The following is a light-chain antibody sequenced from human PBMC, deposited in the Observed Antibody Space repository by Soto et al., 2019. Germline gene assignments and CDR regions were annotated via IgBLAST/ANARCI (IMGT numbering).Light chain of an antibody. CDR3: QQRSIWPLT. J-gene: IGKJ4*01. CDR2: DAS. Sequence: EVVLTQSPATLSLSPGERVTLSCRASQSIRNYLAWYQQKPGQAHRLVIYDASNRATGIPARFSGSGSGADFTLTISSLEHEDVAVYFCQQRSIWPLTFGGGTKVEIK. V-gene: IGKV3-11*01. CDR1: QSIRNY.